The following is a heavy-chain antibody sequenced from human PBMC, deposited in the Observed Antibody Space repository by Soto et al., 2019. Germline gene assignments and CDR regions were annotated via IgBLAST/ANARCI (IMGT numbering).Heavy chain of an antibody. CDR3: ARHARGSGWIMDY. V-gene: IGHV4-59*08. CDR2: IYYSGST. Sequence: PSETLSLTCTVSGGSISSYYWSWIRQPPGKGLEWIGYIYYSGSTNYNPSLKSRVTISVDTSKNQFSLKLSSVTAADTAVYYCARHARGSGWIMDYWGQGTLVTVSS. CDR1: GGSISSYY. D-gene: IGHD6-19*01. J-gene: IGHJ4*02.